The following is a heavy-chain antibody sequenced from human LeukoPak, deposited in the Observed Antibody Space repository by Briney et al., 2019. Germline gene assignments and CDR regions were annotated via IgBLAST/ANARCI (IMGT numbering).Heavy chain of an antibody. Sequence: GGSLRLSCAASGXTFSSYGMHWVRQAPGRGLEWVAVISYDGSNKYYIDYVKGRFTISRDNSKNTLYLQMNSLRVEDTAVYYCASSRLEYFQHWGQGTLVTVSS. J-gene: IGHJ1*01. CDR2: ISYDGSNK. CDR1: GXTFSSYG. V-gene: IGHV3-30*03. D-gene: IGHD6-13*01. CDR3: ASSRLEYFQH.